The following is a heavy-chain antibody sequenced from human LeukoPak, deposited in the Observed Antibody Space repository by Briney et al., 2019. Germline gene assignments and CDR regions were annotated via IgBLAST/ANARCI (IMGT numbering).Heavy chain of an antibody. Sequence: SETLSLTCTVSGGSISSGDYYWSWVRQPPGKGLEWIGYIYYSGSTYYNPSLKSRVTISVDTSKNQFSLKLSSVTAADTAVYYCAREGATMVRGVILENRFDPWGQGTLVTVSS. CDR2: IYYSGST. CDR1: GGSISSGDYY. V-gene: IGHV4-30-4*01. D-gene: IGHD3-10*01. J-gene: IGHJ5*02. CDR3: AREGATMVRGVILENRFDP.